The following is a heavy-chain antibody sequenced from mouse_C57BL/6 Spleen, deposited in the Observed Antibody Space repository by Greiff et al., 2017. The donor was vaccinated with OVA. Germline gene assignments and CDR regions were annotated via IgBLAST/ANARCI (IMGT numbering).Heavy chain of an antibody. V-gene: IGHV1-59*01. Sequence: QVQLQQPGAELVRPGTSVKLSCKASGYTFTSYWMHWVKQRPGQGLEWIGVIDPSDSYTNYNQKSKGKATLTVDTSSSTAYMQLSSLTSEDSAVYYCARGDYYGSSSVDYWGQGTTLTVSS. CDR2: IDPSDSYT. J-gene: IGHJ2*01. CDR1: GYTFTSYW. D-gene: IGHD1-1*01. CDR3: ARGDYYGSSSVDY.